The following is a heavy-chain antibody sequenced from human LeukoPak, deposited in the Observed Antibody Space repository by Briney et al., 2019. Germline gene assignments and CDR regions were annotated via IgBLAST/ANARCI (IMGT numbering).Heavy chain of an antibody. CDR3: ASPYYYGSGSYGFDY. V-gene: IGHV4-39*01. Sequence: SETLSLTCTVSGGSISSNSYHWGWIRQPPGKGLEWIGSIYYSGSTYYNPSLKSRVTISVDTSKNQFSLKLSSVTAADTAVYYCASPYYYGSGSYGFDYWGQGTLVTVSS. D-gene: IGHD3-10*01. CDR2: IYYSGST. CDR1: GGSISSNSYH. J-gene: IGHJ4*02.